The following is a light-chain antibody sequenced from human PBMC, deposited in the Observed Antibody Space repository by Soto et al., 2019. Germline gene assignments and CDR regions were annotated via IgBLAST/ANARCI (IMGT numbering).Light chain of an antibody. V-gene: IGLV1-47*01. CDR2: RNN. J-gene: IGLJ2*01. CDR3: AAWDVILSSVV. CDR1: SSNIGSNY. Sequence: QSVLTQPHSASGTPGQRVTISCSGSSSNIGSNYVYWYQQLPRTAPKLLIYRNNQRPSGVPDRLSGSKSGTSASLAISGLRSEDETDYYCAAWDVILSSVVFGGGTKLTVL.